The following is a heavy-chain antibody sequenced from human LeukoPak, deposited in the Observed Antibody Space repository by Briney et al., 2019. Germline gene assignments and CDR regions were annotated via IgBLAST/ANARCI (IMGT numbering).Heavy chain of an antibody. D-gene: IGHD7-27*01. J-gene: IGHJ3*02. CDR1: GGSINTYY. CDR2: VYYSGST. V-gene: IGHV4-59*01. CDR3: ARSKWGYAFDI. Sequence: SETLSLTCTVSGGSINTYYWTWIRQPPGKGLEWIGYVYYSGSTNYNPSLKSRATISLDTPKIQFSLKLNSVTAADTAVYYCARSKWGYAFDIWGQGTLVTVSS.